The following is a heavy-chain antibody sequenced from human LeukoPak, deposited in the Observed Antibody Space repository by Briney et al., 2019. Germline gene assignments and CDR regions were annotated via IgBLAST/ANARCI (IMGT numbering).Heavy chain of an antibody. Sequence: SQTLSLTCTVSGDSITSDNFFWPWIRQPAGKGLEWIGRVKPSGGTDYNPSLTSRGTISVDTSKTQYSLKLSSVTAADTAVYYCARYRLGYLDYWGQGTLVTVSS. CDR3: ARYRLGYLDY. J-gene: IGHJ4*02. V-gene: IGHV4-61*02. CDR1: GDSITSDNFF. CDR2: VKPSGGT. D-gene: IGHD5-12*01.